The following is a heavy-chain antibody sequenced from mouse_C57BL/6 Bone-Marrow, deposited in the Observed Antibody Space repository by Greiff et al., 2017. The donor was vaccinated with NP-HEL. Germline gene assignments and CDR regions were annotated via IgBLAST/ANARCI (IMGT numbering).Heavy chain of an antibody. J-gene: IGHJ1*03. Sequence: QVQLQQPGAELVKPGASVKLSCKASGYTFTSYWMQWVKQRPGQGLEGIGEIDPSDSYTNYNQKFKGKATLTVDTSPSTAYRQLSSLSSEDSAVYYCARDGANWDWYFDVWGTGTTVTVSS. CDR3: ARDGANWDWYFDV. CDR2: IDPSDSYT. D-gene: IGHD4-1*01. V-gene: IGHV1-50*01. CDR1: GYTFTSYW.